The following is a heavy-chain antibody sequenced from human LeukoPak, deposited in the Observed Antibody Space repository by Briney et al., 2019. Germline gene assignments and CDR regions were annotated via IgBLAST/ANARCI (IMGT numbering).Heavy chain of an antibody. J-gene: IGHJ3*02. V-gene: IGHV4-59*01. CDR3: ARSALVVGIFLDAFDM. CDR2: ISSSGST. D-gene: IGHD1-26*01. CDR1: GGSISSYY. Sequence: SETLSLTCTVSGGSISSYYWSWIRQPPGKGLEWIGYISSSGSTNYNPSLESRVTISVDTSKNRLSLKLSSVTAADTAVYYCARSALVVGIFLDAFDMWGQGTTVTVSS.